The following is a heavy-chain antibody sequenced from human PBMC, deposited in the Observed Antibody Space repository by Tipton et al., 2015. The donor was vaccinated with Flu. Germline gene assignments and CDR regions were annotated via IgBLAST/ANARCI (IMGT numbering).Heavy chain of an antibody. V-gene: IGHV4-4*07. CDR1: GGSISSYY. Sequence: TLSLTCTVSGGSISSYYWSWIRQPAGKGLEWIGRIYTSGSTNYNPSLKSRVTMSVDTSKNQFSLKLSSVTAADTAVYYCARSYSSNWYRYYYYGMDVWGQGTTVTVSS. D-gene: IGHD6-13*01. J-gene: IGHJ6*02. CDR2: IYTSGST. CDR3: ARSYSSNWYRYYYYGMDV.